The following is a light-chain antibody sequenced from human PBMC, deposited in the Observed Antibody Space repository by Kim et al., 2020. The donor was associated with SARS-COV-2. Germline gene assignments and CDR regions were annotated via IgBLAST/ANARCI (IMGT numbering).Light chain of an antibody. J-gene: IGLJ1*01. Sequence: VPPGQTARTTCAGDTLPEKQTYWYQQKSGQAPLLVIYKDNERPSGIPGRFSGSSSGTTVTLTISGVQAEDDADYYCQSADGSGTYVFGTGTKVTVL. V-gene: IGLV3-25*03. CDR3: QSADGSGTYV. CDR1: TLPEKQ. CDR2: KDN.